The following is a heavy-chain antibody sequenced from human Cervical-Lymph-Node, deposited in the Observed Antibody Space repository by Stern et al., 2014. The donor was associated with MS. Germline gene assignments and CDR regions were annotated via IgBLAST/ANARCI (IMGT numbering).Heavy chain of an antibody. CDR2: TSYDGGNR. CDR3: AKDRRGGYNYLYGMDV. D-gene: IGHD5-18*01. J-gene: IGHJ6*02. Sequence: QVQLVESGGGVVQPGTSLRLSCTGSSFPFRSYGLPCVRQAPGTGLQRVSVTSYDGGNRQYADCGKGRFTISRDNSKNTVYLHLNSLRPEDTGVYHCAKDRRGGYNYLYGMDVWGQGTTVTVS. CDR1: SFPFRSYG. V-gene: IGHV3-30*18.